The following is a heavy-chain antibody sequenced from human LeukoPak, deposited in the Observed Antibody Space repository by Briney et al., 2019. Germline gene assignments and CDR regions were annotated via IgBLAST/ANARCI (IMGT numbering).Heavy chain of an antibody. J-gene: IGHJ4*02. CDR3: ARHGDNSSWDYFDY. V-gene: IGHV4-59*08. Sequence: PSETLSLTCTVSGGSISSDYWNWIRQPPGKGLEWIGYIYYSGSTHYNPSLMSRVTISVDTSKNQFSLKLSSVTAADTAVYYCARHGDNSSWDYFDYWGQGTLVTVSS. D-gene: IGHD6-13*01. CDR2: IYYSGST. CDR1: GGSISSDY.